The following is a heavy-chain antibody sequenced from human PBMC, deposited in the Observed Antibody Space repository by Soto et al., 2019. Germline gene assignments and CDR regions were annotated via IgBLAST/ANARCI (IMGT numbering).Heavy chain of an antibody. Sequence: PGGSLRLSCAASGFTFSSYAMHWVRQAPGKGLEWVAVISYDGSNKYYADSVKGRFTISRDNSKNTLYLQMNSLRAEDTAVYYCARVQKVGATRDGILQHWGQGTLVTVS. D-gene: IGHD1-26*01. V-gene: IGHV3-30-3*01. CDR1: GFTFSSYA. CDR3: ARVQKVGATRDGILQH. J-gene: IGHJ1*01. CDR2: ISYDGSNK.